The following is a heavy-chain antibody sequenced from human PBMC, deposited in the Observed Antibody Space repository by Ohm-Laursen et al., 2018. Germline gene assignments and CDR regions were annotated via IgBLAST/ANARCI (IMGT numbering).Heavy chain of an antibody. V-gene: IGHV4-59*12. CDR3: AVSEVRYSFTYLADF. D-gene: IGHD3-9*01. J-gene: IGHJ4*02. CDR1: GGSISGYF. CDR2: ISDSGMTDSGSI. Sequence: SETLSLTCTVSGGSISGYFWSWIRQSPGKGLEWIGYISDSGMTDSGSIEYNPSLKSRVTMSVDTSRNQFSLKLTSVTAADTAVYYCAVSEVRYSFTYLADFWGQGTLVTVPS.